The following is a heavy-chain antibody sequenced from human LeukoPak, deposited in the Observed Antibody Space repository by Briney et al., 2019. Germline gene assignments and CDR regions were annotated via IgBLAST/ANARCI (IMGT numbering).Heavy chain of an antibody. CDR2: FCCRGST. Sequence: SETLSLTCTVSGASVNNGSHYWSWIRQPPGKGLEWIGYFCCRGSTKYNPSLKSRVTISVDTSKNQFSLKVNSVTAADTAVYYCAKAVAAVSLDYWGPGILVTVSS. D-gene: IGHD4-23*01. CDR3: AKAVAAVSLDY. J-gene: IGHJ4*02. V-gene: IGHV4-61*01. CDR1: GASVNNGSHY.